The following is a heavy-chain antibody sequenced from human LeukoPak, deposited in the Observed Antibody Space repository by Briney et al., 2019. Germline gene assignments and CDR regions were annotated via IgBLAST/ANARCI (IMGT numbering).Heavy chain of an antibody. J-gene: IGHJ6*02. CDR3: ARNPMGTESYYYYGMDL. CDR1: GFTFSSYW. CDR2: INQDGSEK. Sequence: GGSLRLSCAAPGFTFSSYWMSWVRQAPGKGLEWVANINQDGSEKNYEDSVKGRFTISRDNAKNSLYLQMNSLRAEDTAVYYCARNPMGTESYYYYGMDLWGQGTTVTVSS. D-gene: IGHD1/OR15-1a*01. V-gene: IGHV3-7*01.